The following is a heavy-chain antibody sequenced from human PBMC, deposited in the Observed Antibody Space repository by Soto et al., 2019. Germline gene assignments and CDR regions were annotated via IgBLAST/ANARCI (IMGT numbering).Heavy chain of an antibody. D-gene: IGHD1-26*01. CDR2: ISAYNGNT. CDR3: ARVRYSGSYFPWFDP. J-gene: IGHJ5*02. CDR1: GYTFTSYG. Sequence: QVQLVQSGAEVKKPGASVKVSCKASGYTFTSYGISWVRQVPGQGLEWMGWISAYNGNTNYAQKLQGRVTMTTDTSTSTAYMELRSLRSDDTAVYYCARVRYSGSYFPWFDPWGQGTLVTVSS. V-gene: IGHV1-18*01.